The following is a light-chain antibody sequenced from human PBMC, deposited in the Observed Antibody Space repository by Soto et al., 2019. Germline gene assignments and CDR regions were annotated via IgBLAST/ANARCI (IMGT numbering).Light chain of an antibody. Sequence: ALTQPASVSGSPGQSITISCTGTSSDVGSYNLVSWYQQHPGKAPKLMIYEGSKRPSGVSNRFSGSKSGNTASLTISGLQAEDEADYYCCSYAGSSTVFGTGTKVTVL. V-gene: IGLV2-23*03. CDR2: EGS. CDR3: CSYAGSSTV. J-gene: IGLJ1*01. CDR1: SSDVGSYNL.